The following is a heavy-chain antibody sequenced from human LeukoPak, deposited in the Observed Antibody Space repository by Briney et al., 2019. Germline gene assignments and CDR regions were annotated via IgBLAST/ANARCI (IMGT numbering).Heavy chain of an antibody. CDR1: GGSISSSSYY. D-gene: IGHD2-21*02. CDR2: IYYSGST. V-gene: IGHV4-39*01. Sequence: PSETLSLTCTVSGGSISSSSYYWGWIRQPPGKGLEWIGSIYYSGSTYYNPSLKSRVTISVDTSKNQFSLKLSPVTAADTAVYYCNIVVVTAISHWGQGTLVTVSS. CDR3: NIVVVTAISH. J-gene: IGHJ4*02.